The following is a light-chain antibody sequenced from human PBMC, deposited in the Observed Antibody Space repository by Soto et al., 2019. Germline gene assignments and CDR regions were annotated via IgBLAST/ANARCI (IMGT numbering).Light chain of an antibody. CDR2: LEGSGSY. CDR3: ETWDFNTRV. CDR1: SGHSSYI. J-gene: IGLJ3*02. V-gene: IGLV4-60*02. Sequence: QPVLTQSSSASASLGSSVKLTCTLSSGHSSYIIAWHQQQPGKAPRYLMKLEGSGSYNKGSGVPDRFSGSSSGADRYLTLSNLQFEDEADYYCETWDFNTRVFGGGTKLTVL.